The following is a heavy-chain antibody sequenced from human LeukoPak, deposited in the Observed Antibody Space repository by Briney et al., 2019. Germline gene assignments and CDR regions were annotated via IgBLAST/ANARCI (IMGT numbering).Heavy chain of an antibody. D-gene: IGHD3-10*01. Sequence: ASVKVSCKASAYTFTGYYMHWVRQAPGQGLEWMGWINPNSGDTHYAEKFQGRVTMTRDTSISTAYMELSRLRSDDTAVYYCARAYGSGSYSDQYCFDYWGQGTLVTVSS. J-gene: IGHJ4*02. CDR2: INPNSGDT. V-gene: IGHV1-2*02. CDR1: AYTFTGYY. CDR3: ARAYGSGSYSDQYCFDY.